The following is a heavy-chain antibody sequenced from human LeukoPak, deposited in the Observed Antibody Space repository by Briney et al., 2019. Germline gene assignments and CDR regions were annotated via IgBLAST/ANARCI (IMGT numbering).Heavy chain of an antibody. V-gene: IGHV3-21*01. CDR2: ISSSSSYI. CDR1: GFTFSSYS. Sequence: KPGGSLRLSCAASGFTFSSYSMNWVRQAPGKGLEWVSSISSSSSYIYYADSVKGRFTISRDNAKNSLYLQMNSLRAEDTAVYYCARSHGVTTWGYNWFDPWGQGTLVTVSS. J-gene: IGHJ5*02. CDR3: ARSHGVTTWGYNWFDP. D-gene: IGHD4-17*01.